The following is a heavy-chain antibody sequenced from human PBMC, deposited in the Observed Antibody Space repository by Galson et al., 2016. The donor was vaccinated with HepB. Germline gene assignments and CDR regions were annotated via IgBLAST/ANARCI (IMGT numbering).Heavy chain of an antibody. CDR1: GGTFNNYA. D-gene: IGHD3-3*01. V-gene: IGHV1-69*06. Sequence: SVKVSCKASGGTFNNYALNWVRQAPGQGLEWMGGIIPIFDTAHYAQNFQGSVTFIADKSTSTAYMELSSLRSEDTAMYYCATILHWSTYYSLPTSYYFDYGGQGTLVTVSS. CDR2: IIPIFDTA. CDR3: ATILHWSTYYSLPTSYYFDY. J-gene: IGHJ4*02.